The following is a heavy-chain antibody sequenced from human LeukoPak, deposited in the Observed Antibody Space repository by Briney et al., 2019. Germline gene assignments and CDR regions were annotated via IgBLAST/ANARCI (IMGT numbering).Heavy chain of an antibody. D-gene: IGHD3-16*02. V-gene: IGHV3-23*01. CDR2: ISGSGGST. Sequence: GGSLRLSCAASGFTFSSYAMSWVRQAPVKGLEWVSAISGSGGSTYYADSVKGRFTISRDNSKNTLYLQMNSLRSEDTAVYYCAKEEIMITFGGVIVGDAFDIWGQGTMVTVSS. CDR3: AKEEIMITFGGVIVGDAFDI. J-gene: IGHJ3*02. CDR1: GFTFSSYA.